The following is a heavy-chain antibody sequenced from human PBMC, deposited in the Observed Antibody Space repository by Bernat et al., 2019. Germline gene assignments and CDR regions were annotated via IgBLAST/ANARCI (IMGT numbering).Heavy chain of an antibody. CDR1: GFTFSSYS. V-gene: IGHV3-21*01. J-gene: IGHJ6*02. D-gene: IGHD6-13*01. CDR2: ISSSSSYI. Sequence: EVQLVESGGGLVKPGGSLRLSCAASGFTFSSYSMNWVRQAPGKGLEWVSSISSSSSYIYYADAVKGRSTISRDNAKNSLYLQMNSLRAEDTAVYYCARDKIGIAAAEGYYYYGMDVWGQGTTVTVSS. CDR3: ARDKIGIAAAEGYYYYGMDV.